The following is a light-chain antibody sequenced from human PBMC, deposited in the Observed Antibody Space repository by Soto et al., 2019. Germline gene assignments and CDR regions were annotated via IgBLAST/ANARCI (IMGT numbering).Light chain of an antibody. J-gene: IGKJ2*01. CDR2: GAS. CDR1: QTSNSRD. Sequence: EIVLTQSPGTLSLSPGERATLSCRASQTSNSRDLAWYQQRPGQAPRLLLYGASSRATGIPDRFTGSWSGTDFTLTISRLEPEDFAVYYCQQYDTFGQGTKLEI. V-gene: IGKV3-20*01. CDR3: QQYDT.